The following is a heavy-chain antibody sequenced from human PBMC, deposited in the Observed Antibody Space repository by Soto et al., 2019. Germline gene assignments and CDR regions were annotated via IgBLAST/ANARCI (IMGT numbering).Heavy chain of an antibody. CDR2: IYYSGST. D-gene: IGHD3-3*01. V-gene: IGHV4-31*03. Sequence: TLSLTCTVSGASISSRGYYWSWIRQHPGKGLEWIGYIYYSGSTYYNPSLKSRVTISVDTSENQFSLKLSSVTAADTAVYYCARDSPYDFWSGYTNAFDIWGQGTMVTVSS. J-gene: IGHJ3*02. CDR1: GASISSRGYY. CDR3: ARDSPYDFWSGYTNAFDI.